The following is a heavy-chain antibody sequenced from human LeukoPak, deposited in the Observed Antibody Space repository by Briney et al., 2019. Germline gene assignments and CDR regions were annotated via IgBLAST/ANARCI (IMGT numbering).Heavy chain of an antibody. CDR1: GFTFSQYW. Sequence: PGGSLRLSCAASGFTFSQYWMSWVRQAPGKGLEWVANIKPDGSEKHYVDSVKGRFSISRDNTKNSLFLQISSLRGEDSAVYYCAKNQWELTDWGQGTLVTVSS. D-gene: IGHD1-26*01. V-gene: IGHV3-7*01. J-gene: IGHJ4*02. CDR2: IKPDGSEK. CDR3: AKNQWELTD.